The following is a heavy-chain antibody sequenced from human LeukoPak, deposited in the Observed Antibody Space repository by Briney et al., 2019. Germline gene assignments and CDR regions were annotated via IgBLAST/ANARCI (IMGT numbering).Heavy chain of an antibody. D-gene: IGHD2-15*01. CDR3: VKSEYRSSSDVDY. J-gene: IGHJ4*02. Sequence: GGSLRLSCAASAFTFFCYGMHWVRQAPGKGLEWVAVISYDGSNKYYADSVKGGFTISRDNSKSKLYIQMNRLRSEDSAVFYCVKSEYRSSSDVDYWGQGTLVTVSS. V-gene: IGHV3-30*18. CDR2: ISYDGSNK. CDR1: AFTFFCYG.